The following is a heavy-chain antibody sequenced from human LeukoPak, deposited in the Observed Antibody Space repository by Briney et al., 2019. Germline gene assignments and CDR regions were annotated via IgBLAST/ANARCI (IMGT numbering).Heavy chain of an antibody. CDR3: AKAAAGTSYYFDY. Sequence: PGGSLRLSCAASGFTFSSYWMSWVRQAPGKGLEWVANIKQDGSEKYYVDSVKGRFTISRDNSKNTLYLQMNSLRAEDTAVYYCAKAAAGTSYYFDYWGQGTLVTVSS. CDR2: IKQDGSEK. D-gene: IGHD6-13*01. CDR1: GFTFSSYW. V-gene: IGHV3-7*03. J-gene: IGHJ4*02.